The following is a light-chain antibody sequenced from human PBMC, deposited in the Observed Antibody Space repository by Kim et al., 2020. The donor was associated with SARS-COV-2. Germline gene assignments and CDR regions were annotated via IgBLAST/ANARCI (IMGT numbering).Light chain of an antibody. Sequence: ASVGDRVTFTCRASQGISSYLAWYQQKPGKVPKLLMYTASTLQSGVPSRFSGSGSGTEFTLTISSLQPEDFATYYCQQLNGYPLTFGGGTKVDIK. V-gene: IGKV1-9*01. CDR3: QQLNGYPLT. CDR1: QGISSY. J-gene: IGKJ4*01. CDR2: TAS.